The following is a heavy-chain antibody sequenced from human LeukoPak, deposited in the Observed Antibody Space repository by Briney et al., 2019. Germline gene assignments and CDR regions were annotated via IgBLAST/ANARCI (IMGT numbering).Heavy chain of an antibody. J-gene: IGHJ4*02. Sequence: GASVSVSFTGSGYTFTGYYMHWVRQAPGEGVEWMGWINPNSGGTNYAQEFPGRVTMTRDTSISTAYMELSRLRSDDTAVYYCARGGNYYDSSGFYYWGQGTLVTVSS. CDR3: ARGGNYYDSSGFYY. CDR2: INPNSGGT. V-gene: IGHV1-2*02. CDR1: GYTFTGYY. D-gene: IGHD3-22*01.